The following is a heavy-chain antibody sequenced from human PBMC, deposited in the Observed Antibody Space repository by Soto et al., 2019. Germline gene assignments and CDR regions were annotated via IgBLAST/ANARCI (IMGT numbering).Heavy chain of an antibody. D-gene: IGHD5-12*01. CDR3: ARDSREDNAYDYT. V-gene: IGHV3-21*02. Sequence: EVQLVESGGGLVKPGGSLRLSCAASGFTFSSYSMNWVRQAPGKGLEWVSIITITGFIDYADSVKGRFTISRDNAKSSLYLQMNSLRAEDTAVYYCARDSREDNAYDYTWGQGTLVTVSS. J-gene: IGHJ4*02. CDR1: GFTFSSYS. CDR2: IITITGFI.